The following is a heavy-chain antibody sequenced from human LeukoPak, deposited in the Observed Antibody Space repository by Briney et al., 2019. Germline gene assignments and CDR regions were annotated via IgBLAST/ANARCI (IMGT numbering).Heavy chain of an antibody. V-gene: IGHV3-49*04. CDR2: IRSKAYGGTT. D-gene: IGHD2-2*01. J-gene: IGHJ6*02. CDR1: GFTFGDYA. Sequence: GGSLRLSCTASGFTFGDYAMSWVRQAPGKGLEWVGFIRSKAYGGTTEYAASVKGRFTISRDDSKSIAYLQMNSLKTEDTAVYYCTRVSQVVPASPFDYYYGVDVWGQGTTVTVSS. CDR3: TRVSQVVPASPFDYYYGVDV.